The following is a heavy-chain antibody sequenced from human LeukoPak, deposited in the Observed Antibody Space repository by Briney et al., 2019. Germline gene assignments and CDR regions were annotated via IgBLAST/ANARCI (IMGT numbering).Heavy chain of an antibody. CDR2: IYSGGNT. J-gene: IGHJ4*02. Sequence: GGSLRLSCAASGFTVSSDYMTWVRQAPGKGLEWVSLIYSGGNTYYADSVKGRFTISRDNAKNTLYLQMTSLRPEDTAVYYCARAGLWGTSYGGFDFWGLGTLVTVSS. CDR3: ARAGLWGTSYGGFDF. CDR1: GFTVSSDY. D-gene: IGHD1/OR15-1a*01. V-gene: IGHV3-53*01.